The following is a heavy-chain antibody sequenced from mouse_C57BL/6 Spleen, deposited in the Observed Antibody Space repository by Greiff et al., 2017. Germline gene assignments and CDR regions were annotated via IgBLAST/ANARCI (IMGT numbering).Heavy chain of an antibody. D-gene: IGHD2-3*01. J-gene: IGHJ3*01. V-gene: IGHV1-64*01. Sequence: VQLQQPGAELVKPGASVKLSCKASGYTFTSYWMHWVKQRPGQGLEWIGMIHPNSGSTNYNEKFKSKATLTVDKSSSTDYMQLSSLTSEDAAVYYCGRDDGYCGFAYWGQGTLVTVSA. CDR2: IHPNSGST. CDR3: GRDDGYCGFAY. CDR1: GYTFTSYW.